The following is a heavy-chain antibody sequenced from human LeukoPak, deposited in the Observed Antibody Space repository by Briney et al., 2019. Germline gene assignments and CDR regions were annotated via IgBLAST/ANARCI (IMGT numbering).Heavy chain of an antibody. J-gene: IGHJ5*02. CDR2: IHLSVGT. CDR1: GASFSDYY. V-gene: IGHV4-34*01. Sequence: SETLSLTCVIYGASFSDYYWSWIRQPPGKGLEWIGEIHLSVGTKYNPSLQRRVTISADTSKKQFSLNLSSVTAADTAVYYCAKNNWFDPWGQGTLVTVSS. CDR3: AKNNWFDP.